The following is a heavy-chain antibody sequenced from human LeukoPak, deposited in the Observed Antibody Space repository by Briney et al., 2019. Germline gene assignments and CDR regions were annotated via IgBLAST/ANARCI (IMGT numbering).Heavy chain of an antibody. D-gene: IGHD1-26*01. V-gene: IGHV1-8*01. CDR3: ARGVRGVGATYPLDP. J-gene: IGHJ5*02. Sequence: ASVKVSCKASGYTFTGYDINWVRQAPGQGLEWMGWMNPNSGNTGYAQKFQGRVTMTRNTSISTAYMELSSLRSEDTAVYYCARGVRGVGATYPLDPWGQGTLVTVSS. CDR1: GYTFTGYD. CDR2: MNPNSGNT.